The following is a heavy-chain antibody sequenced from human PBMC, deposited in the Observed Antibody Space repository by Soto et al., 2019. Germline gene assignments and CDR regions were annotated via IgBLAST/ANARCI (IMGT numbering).Heavy chain of an antibody. CDR3: AKGIEYYYYYMDV. Sequence: PGGSLRLSCAASGFTFSSYAMSWARQAPGKGLEWVSAISGSGGSTYYADSVKGRFTISRDNSKNTLYLQMNSLRAEDTAVYYCAKGIEYYYYYMDVWGKGTTVTVSS. CDR1: GFTFSSYA. J-gene: IGHJ6*03. V-gene: IGHV3-23*01. CDR2: ISGSGGST.